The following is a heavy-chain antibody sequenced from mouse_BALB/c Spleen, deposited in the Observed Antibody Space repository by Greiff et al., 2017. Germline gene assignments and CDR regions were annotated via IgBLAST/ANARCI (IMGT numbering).Heavy chain of an antibody. V-gene: IGHV5-6*01. Sequence: EVMLVESGGDLVKPAGSLKLSCAASGFTFSSYGMSWVRQTSDKRLEWVATMSSGGSYTYYPHSVKGRFTISRDNAKNTLYLQMSSLKSEDTAMYNCAREGDSATNFDGWGAGTTVTGSA. D-gene: IGHD1-2*01. CDR1: GFTFSSYG. CDR2: MSSGGSYT. J-gene: IGHJ1*01. CDR3: AREGDSATNFDG.